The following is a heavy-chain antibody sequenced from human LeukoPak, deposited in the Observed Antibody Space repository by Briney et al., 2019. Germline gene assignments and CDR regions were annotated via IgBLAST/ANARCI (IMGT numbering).Heavy chain of an antibody. V-gene: IGHV4-38-2*01. CDR2: IYHSGST. J-gene: IGHJ4*02. CDR3: ARVGYSGFEPYDY. CDR1: GYSISSGYY. Sequence: SETLSLTCAVSGYSISSGYYWGWIRQPPGKGLEWIGSIYHSGSTYYNPSLKSRVTISVDTSKNQFSLKLSSVTAADTAVYYCARVGYSGFEPYDYWGQGTLVTVSS. D-gene: IGHD5-12*01.